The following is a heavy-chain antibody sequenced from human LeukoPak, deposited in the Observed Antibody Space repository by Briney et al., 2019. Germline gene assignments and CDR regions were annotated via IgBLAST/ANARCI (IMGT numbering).Heavy chain of an antibody. D-gene: IGHD6-19*01. CDR3: AKIAVAGTGYYHYYMDV. V-gene: IGHV1-8*01. J-gene: IGHJ6*03. CDR1: GYTFTSYD. CDR2: MNPNSGNT. Sequence: ASVKVSCKASGYTFTSYDINWVRQATGQGLEWMGWMNPNSGNTGYAQKFQGRVTMTRNTSISTAYMELSSLRSEDTAVYYCAKIAVAGTGYYHYYMDVWGKGTTVTVSS.